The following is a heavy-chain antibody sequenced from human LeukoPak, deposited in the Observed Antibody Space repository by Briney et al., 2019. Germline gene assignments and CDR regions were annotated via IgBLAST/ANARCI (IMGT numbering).Heavy chain of an antibody. CDR1: GFTFSSYW. CDR3: ARELESSGWYEPLDY. J-gene: IGHJ4*02. V-gene: IGHV3-74*01. CDR2: INSDGSST. Sequence: GGSLRLSCAASGFTFSSYWVHWVRQAPEKGLVWVSRINSDGSSTSYADSVKGRFTISRDNAKNTLYLQMNSLRAEDTAVYYCARELESSGWYEPLDYWGQGTLVIVSS. D-gene: IGHD6-19*01.